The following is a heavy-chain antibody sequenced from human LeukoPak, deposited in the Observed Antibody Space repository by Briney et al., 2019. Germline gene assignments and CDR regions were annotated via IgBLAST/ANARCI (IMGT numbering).Heavy chain of an antibody. Sequence: ASVKVSCKASGYTFTSYDINWVRQATGQGLEWMGWMNPNSGNTGYAQKFQGRVTMTRNTSISTAYMELSSLRSEDTAVYYCARFSPLIAVAGTGWFDPWGQGTLVTVSS. J-gene: IGHJ5*02. V-gene: IGHV1-8*01. CDR3: ARFSPLIAVAGTGWFDP. D-gene: IGHD6-19*01. CDR2: MNPNSGNT. CDR1: GYTFTSYD.